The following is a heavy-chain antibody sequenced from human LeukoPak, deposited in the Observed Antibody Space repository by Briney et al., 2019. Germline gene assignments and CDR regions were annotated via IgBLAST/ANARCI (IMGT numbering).Heavy chain of an antibody. D-gene: IGHD2-8*01. CDR1: GYTFISYD. CDR2: MNPKSGNT. V-gene: IGHV1-8*01. CDR3: GRKIASARLGVRYYYMYV. Sequence: GASVKVSCKASGYTFISYDIVWLRQATGQGLEWMGYMNPKSGNTDYVQNFQGRVTMTRDTSITTAYMELSGLRSEDTAVYYCGRKIASARLGVRYYYMYVWGEGTTVTISS. J-gene: IGHJ6*03.